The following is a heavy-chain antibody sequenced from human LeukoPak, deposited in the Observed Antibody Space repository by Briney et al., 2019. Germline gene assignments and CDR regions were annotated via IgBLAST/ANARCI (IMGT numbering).Heavy chain of an antibody. CDR3: ARAPHYDSSGYPGLFAFDI. CDR1: GFIFSSYA. D-gene: IGHD3-22*01. CDR2: ISSSGSTI. V-gene: IGHV3-48*03. Sequence: GGSLRLSCAASGFIFSSYAMSWVRQAPGKGLEWVSYISSSGSTIYYADSVKGRFTISRDNAKNSLYLQMNSLRAEDTAVYYCARAPHYDSSGYPGLFAFDIWGQGTMVTVSS. J-gene: IGHJ3*02.